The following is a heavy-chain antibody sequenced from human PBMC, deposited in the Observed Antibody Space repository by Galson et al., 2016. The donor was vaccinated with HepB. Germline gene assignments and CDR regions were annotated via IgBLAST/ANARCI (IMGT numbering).Heavy chain of an antibody. D-gene: IGHD3-16*02. CDR3: ARGLIALQRNFFDY. J-gene: IGHJ4*02. CDR1: GDSVSSNSVV. CDR2: TYYRSKWFN. V-gene: IGHV6-1*01. Sequence: CAISGDSVSSNSVVWNWIRQSPSRGLEWLGRTYYRSKWFNEYADSVKSRITINADTSMNHFSLLLNSVTSEDTAVYYCARGLIALQRNFFDYWGQGTLVTVSS.